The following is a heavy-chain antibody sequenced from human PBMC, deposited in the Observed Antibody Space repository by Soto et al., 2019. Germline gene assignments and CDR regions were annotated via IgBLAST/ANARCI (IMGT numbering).Heavy chain of an antibody. D-gene: IGHD4-17*01. J-gene: IGHJ4*02. CDR3: ARGSYGDYDY. Sequence: ASVKVSCKASGYTFTSYYMHWVRQAPGQGLEWMGIINPSGGSTSYAQKFQGRVTMTTDTSTSTAYMELRSLRSDDTAVYYCARGSYGDYDYWGQGTLVTVSS. CDR1: GYTFTSYY. CDR2: INPSGGST. V-gene: IGHV1-46*01.